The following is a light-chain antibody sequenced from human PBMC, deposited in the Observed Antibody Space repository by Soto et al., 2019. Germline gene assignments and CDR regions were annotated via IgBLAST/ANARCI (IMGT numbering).Light chain of an antibody. CDR3: QQSYSSPPIT. Sequence: DIQMTQSPSSLSASLGDTVTISCRASQNIDNYLHWYQQTPGKAPKVLLYAASVLKDGVLSRFSGSGYGTDFTLTISNLQPEDFAFYYCQQSYSSPPITFGQGTRLDIK. CDR1: QNIDNY. V-gene: IGKV1-39*01. CDR2: AAS. J-gene: IGKJ5*01.